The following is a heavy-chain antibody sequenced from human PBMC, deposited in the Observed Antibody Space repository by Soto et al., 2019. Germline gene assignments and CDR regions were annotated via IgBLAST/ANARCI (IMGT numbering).Heavy chain of an antibody. Sequence: QVHLVQSGAEVKNPGASVKVSCKGSGYDFTTYGITWVRQAPGQGLEWMAWISAHNGNTNYAPNLQGRVTVTRDTSTSTAYIELRSLRSDETAGYYCARGRYGDYWGQGALGTVSS. V-gene: IGHV1-18*01. CDR1: GYDFTTYG. CDR2: ISAHNGNT. D-gene: IGHD1-1*01. J-gene: IGHJ4*02. CDR3: ARGRYGDY.